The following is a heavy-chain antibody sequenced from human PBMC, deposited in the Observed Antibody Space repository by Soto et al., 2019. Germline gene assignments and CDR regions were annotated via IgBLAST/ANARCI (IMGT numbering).Heavy chain of an antibody. CDR1: GDSVSSNSAA. CDR3: VRWMLNGFDI. Sequence: SQTLSLTCAISGDSVSSNSAAWNWIRQSPSRGLEWLGRTYYRSKWYNEYAVSVRSRITINPDTSKNQFSLHVNSVTPEDTALYYCVRWMLNGFDICGQGTIVTVSS. J-gene: IGHJ3*02. D-gene: IGHD2-2*03. CDR2: TYYRSKWYN. V-gene: IGHV6-1*01.